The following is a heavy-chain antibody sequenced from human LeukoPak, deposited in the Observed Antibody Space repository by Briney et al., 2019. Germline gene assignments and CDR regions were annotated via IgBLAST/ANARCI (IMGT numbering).Heavy chain of an antibody. V-gene: IGHV3-66*01. CDR3: ATDIVAAGGGIVDY. Sequence: PGGSLRLSCAASGFTVRSNYMSWVRQAPGRGLEWVSIIYSDSSTYYADSVKGRFTISRDNSKNTLYLQMNSLRAEDTAVYYCATDIVAAGGGIVDYWGQGTLVTVSS. CDR2: IYSDSST. CDR1: GFTVRSNY. D-gene: IGHD6-13*01. J-gene: IGHJ4*02.